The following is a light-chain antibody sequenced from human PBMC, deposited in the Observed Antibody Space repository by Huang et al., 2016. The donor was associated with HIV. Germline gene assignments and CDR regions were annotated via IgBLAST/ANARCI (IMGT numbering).Light chain of an antibody. V-gene: IGKV1-5*01. Sequence: DIQMTQSPSTLSASVGYRVTITFRASQSIDSYLAWYQQKPGKAPKLLIDDASSLDSGVPSRFSGSGSGTEFTLTISSLQPDNFATYYCQQYHSYPGTFGQGTKVEIK. CDR1: QSIDSY. CDR2: DAS. CDR3: QQYHSYPGT. J-gene: IGKJ1*01.